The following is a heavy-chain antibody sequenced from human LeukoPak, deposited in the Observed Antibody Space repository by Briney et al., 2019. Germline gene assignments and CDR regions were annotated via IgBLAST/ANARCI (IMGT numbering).Heavy chain of an antibody. Sequence: SETLSLTCAVYGGSFSDNYWTWIRQSPGKGLEFIGEINHSGSTNYNPSLKSRVTLSVDTSKNQFSLRLKSVTAADTAVYYCARGPYHYDTSGYSASKYYMDVWGKGTMVTVSS. CDR2: INHSGST. J-gene: IGHJ6*03. CDR3: ARGPYHYDTSGYSASKYYMDV. CDR1: GGSFSDNY. V-gene: IGHV4-34*01. D-gene: IGHD3-22*01.